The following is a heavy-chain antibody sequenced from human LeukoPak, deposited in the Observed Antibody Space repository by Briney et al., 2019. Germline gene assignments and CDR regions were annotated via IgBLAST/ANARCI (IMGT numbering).Heavy chain of an antibody. V-gene: IGHV3-53*01. CDR2: IYSGGST. D-gene: IGHD1-1*01. CDR3: ARGLERKTHNWFDP. J-gene: IGHJ5*02. CDR1: GFTVSSNY. Sequence: GGSLRLSCAASGFTVSSNYMSWVRQAPGKGLEWVSVIYSGGSTYYADSVKGRFTISRDNSKNTLYLQMNSLRAEDTAVYYCARGLERKTHNWFDPWGQGTLVTVSS.